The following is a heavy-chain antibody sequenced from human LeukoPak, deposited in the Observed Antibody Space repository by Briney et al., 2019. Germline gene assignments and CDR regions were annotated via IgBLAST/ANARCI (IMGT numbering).Heavy chain of an antibody. D-gene: IGHD6-19*01. CDR3: AKDPIYSSGWYLLPDY. V-gene: IGHV3-30*18. J-gene: IGHJ4*02. Sequence: PGGSLRLSCAASGFTFSSYGMHWVRQAPGKGLEWVAVISYDGSNKYYADSVKGRFTISRDNSKNTLYLQMNSLRAEDTAVYYCAKDPIYSSGWYLLPDYWGQGTLVTVSS. CDR1: GFTFSSYG. CDR2: ISYDGSNK.